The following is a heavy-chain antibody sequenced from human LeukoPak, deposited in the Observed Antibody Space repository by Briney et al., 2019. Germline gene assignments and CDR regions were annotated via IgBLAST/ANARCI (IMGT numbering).Heavy chain of an antibody. CDR3: ARDYTGDYDSSGYLYYLDY. CDR1: GGSISSSSYY. D-gene: IGHD3-22*01. Sequence: PSETLSLTCTVSGGSISSSSYYWSWIRQPPGKGLEWIGYIYYSGSTNYNPSLKSRVTMSIDTSKSQFSLKLSSATAADTAVYYCARDYTGDYDSSGYLYYLDYWGLGALVTVSS. J-gene: IGHJ4*02. V-gene: IGHV4-61*01. CDR2: IYYSGST.